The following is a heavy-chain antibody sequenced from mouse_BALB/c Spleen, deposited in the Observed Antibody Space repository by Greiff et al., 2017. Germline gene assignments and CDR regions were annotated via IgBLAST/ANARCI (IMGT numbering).Heavy chain of an antibody. CDR1: GYSFTGYY. J-gene: IGHJ3*01. CDR2: INPYNGAT. D-gene: IGHD1-1*01. V-gene: IGHV1-31*01. Sequence: EVQLQQSGPELVKPGASVKISCKASGYSFTGYYMHWVKQSHVKSLEWIGRINPYNGATSYNQNFKDKASLTVDKSSSTAYMELHSLTSEDSAVYYCARDYGSSYAYWGQGTLVTVSA. CDR3: ARDYGSSYAY.